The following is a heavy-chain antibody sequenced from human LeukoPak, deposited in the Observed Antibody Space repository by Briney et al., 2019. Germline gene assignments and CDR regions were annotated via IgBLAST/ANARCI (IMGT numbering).Heavy chain of an antibody. Sequence: SETLSLTCTVSGGSISINYWNWVRQPAGKGLEWIGSIYQSGSSHYNPSLNSRATISVDTSKNQFSLMLSSVTAADTAVYYCARNRSVTTTPGFDHWGQGTLVTVSS. CDR1: GGSISINY. CDR3: ARNRSVTTTPGFDH. V-gene: IGHV4-4*07. CDR2: IYQSGSS. D-gene: IGHD4-17*01. J-gene: IGHJ4*02.